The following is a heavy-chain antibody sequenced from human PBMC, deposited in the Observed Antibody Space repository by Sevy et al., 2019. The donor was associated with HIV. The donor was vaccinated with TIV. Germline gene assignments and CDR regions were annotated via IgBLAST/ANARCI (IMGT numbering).Heavy chain of an antibody. J-gene: IGHJ5*02. CDR1: GFTFGDYA. V-gene: IGHV3-49*03. Sequence: GGYLRLSCTASGFTFGDYAMSWFRQAPGKGLEWVGFIRSKAYGGTTEYAASVKGRFTISRDDSKSIAYLQMNSLKTEDTAVYYCTRVGSGRITIFGVVIIPGWFDPWGQGTLVIVSS. CDR2: IRSKAYGGTT. CDR3: TRVGSGRITIFGVVIIPGWFDP. D-gene: IGHD3-3*01.